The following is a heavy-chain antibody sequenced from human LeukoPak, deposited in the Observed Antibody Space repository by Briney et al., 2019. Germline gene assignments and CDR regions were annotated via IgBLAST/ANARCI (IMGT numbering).Heavy chain of an antibody. D-gene: IGHD2-15*01. J-gene: IGHJ5*02. CDR3: ARDGGFCSGGFCYRLFDP. CDR2: ISDSSITM. V-gene: IGHV3-48*04. Sequence: PGGSLRLSCAASGFTFSSHNMVWVRQPPGKGLEWISYISDSSITMYYADSVKGRFTTSRDNAKNSLYLQMNSLRAEDTAVYYCARDGGFCSGGFCYRLFDPWGQGTLVTVSS. CDR1: GFTFSSHN.